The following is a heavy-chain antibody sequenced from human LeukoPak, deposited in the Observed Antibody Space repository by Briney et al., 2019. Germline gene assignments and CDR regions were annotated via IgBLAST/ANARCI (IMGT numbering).Heavy chain of an antibody. CDR3: VRLVFCSTTSCYFDY. CDR2: INYRGTT. J-gene: IGHJ4*02. CDR1: GDSISSGSYF. V-gene: IGHV4-39*01. Sequence: SETLSLTCTVSGDSISSGSYFRAWVRQPPGKGLEWIGRINYRGTTYYTPSLKSRVTISVDTSKNQFSLKLSSVTAVDMSVYYCVRLVFCSTTSCYFDYWGQGRLVTVSS. D-gene: IGHD2-2*01.